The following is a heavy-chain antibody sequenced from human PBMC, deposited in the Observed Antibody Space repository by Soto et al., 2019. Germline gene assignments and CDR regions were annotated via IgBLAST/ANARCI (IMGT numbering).Heavy chain of an antibody. D-gene: IGHD3-22*01. CDR3: ARVRREYDNSGPVDY. J-gene: IGHJ4*02. V-gene: IGHV4-34*01. CDR2: INHSGST. Sequence: PSETLSLTCAVYDGSFSGYYWSWIRQPPGKGLEWVGEINHSGSTNYNPSLKSRVTISVDTSKNQFSLKLSSVTAADTAVYYCARVRREYDNSGPVDYWGQGTLVTVSS. CDR1: DGSFSGYY.